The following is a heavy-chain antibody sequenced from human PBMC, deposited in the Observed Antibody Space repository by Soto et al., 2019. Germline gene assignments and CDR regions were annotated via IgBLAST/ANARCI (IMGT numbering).Heavy chain of an antibody. D-gene: IGHD6-19*01. J-gene: IGHJ4*02. CDR1: GFSFGTFV. Sequence: PGWSLRLSCAASGFSFGTFVMTWFRQAPGGGLEWVASITDSGYTASYAETVEGRFTVSRDISKNKLHLQMNDLRAEDTATYYCAQNGQWLAKPPEAWGQGTLGTVSS. CDR3: AQNGQWLAKPPEA. CDR2: ITDSGYTA. V-gene: IGHV3-23*01.